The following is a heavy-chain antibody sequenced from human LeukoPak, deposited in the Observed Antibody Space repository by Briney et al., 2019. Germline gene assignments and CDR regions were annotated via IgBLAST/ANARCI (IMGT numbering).Heavy chain of an antibody. J-gene: IGHJ4*01. Sequence: GGSLRLSCTTSGFTFSRYWMHWVRQAPGKGLVWVSRINTDGTTINYADAVKGRFTISRDNAKNTLYLQMNSLRAEDTAIYYCARDDYNANEEFDYWGHGTLVTVSS. CDR1: GFTFSRYW. CDR2: INTDGTTI. V-gene: IGHV3-74*01. D-gene: IGHD4-11*01. CDR3: ARDDYNANEEFDY.